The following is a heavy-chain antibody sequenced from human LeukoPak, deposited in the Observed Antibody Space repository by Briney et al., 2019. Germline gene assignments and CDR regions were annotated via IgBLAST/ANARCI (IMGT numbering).Heavy chain of an antibody. CDR2: INHSGST. Sequence: GSLRLSCAASGFTFSSYAMSWIRQPPGKGLEWIGEINHSGSTNYNPSLKSRVTISVDTSKNQFSLKLSSVTAADTAVYYCASRTFEVEWLWGQGTLATVSS. CDR1: GFTFSSYA. J-gene: IGHJ4*02. CDR3: ASRTFEVEWL. D-gene: IGHD3-3*01. V-gene: IGHV4-34*01.